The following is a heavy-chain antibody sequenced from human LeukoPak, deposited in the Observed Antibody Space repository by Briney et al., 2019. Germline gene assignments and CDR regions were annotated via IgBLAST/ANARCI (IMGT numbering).Heavy chain of an antibody. Sequence: SVKVSCKASGGTFSSYAISWVRQAPGQGLEWMGGIIPIFGTANYAQKFQGRVTVTADESTSTAYMELSSLRSEDTAVYYCARDGPGYEQRDYWGQGTLVTVSS. CDR2: IIPIFGTA. CDR1: GGTFSSYA. V-gene: IGHV1-69*13. J-gene: IGHJ4*02. CDR3: ARDGPGYEQRDY. D-gene: IGHD5-12*01.